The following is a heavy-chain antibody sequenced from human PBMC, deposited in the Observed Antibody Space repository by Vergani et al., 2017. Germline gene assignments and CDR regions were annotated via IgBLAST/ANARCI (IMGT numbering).Heavy chain of an antibody. Sequence: LQLQESGPGLVKPSETLSLTCTVSGGSISSSSYYWGWIRQVPGKGLEWVSGISGSGGNTYYANSVKGRFTISRDNSKNTLYLQMNSLRADDTAVYYCAKGVYCSSTSCYEGRGYYYGMGVWGQGTTVTFSS. D-gene: IGHD2-2*01. CDR1: GGSISSSSYY. CDR3: AKGVYCSSTSCYEGRGYYYGMGV. CDR2: ISGSGGNT. J-gene: IGHJ6*02. V-gene: IGHV3-23*01.